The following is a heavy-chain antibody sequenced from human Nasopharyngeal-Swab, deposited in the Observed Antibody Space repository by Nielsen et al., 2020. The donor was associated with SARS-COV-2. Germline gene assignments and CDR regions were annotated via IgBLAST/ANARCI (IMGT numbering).Heavy chain of an antibody. D-gene: IGHD6-6*01. V-gene: IGHV4-61*02. J-gene: IGHJ3*02. CDR1: GGAITSDSHY. Sequence: LRLSCSASGGAITSDSHYWTWIRQPAGMGLEWIGRVYANGNANYNPSLKSRVAISVDTSKNQFSLEVYSVTAADTAMYYCTRSWEYTEAGFDIWGPGTLVTVSS. CDR2: VYANGNA. CDR3: TRSWEYTEAGFDI.